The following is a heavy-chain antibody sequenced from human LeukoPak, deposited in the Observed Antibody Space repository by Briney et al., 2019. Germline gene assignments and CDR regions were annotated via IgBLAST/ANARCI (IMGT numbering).Heavy chain of an antibody. J-gene: IGHJ4*02. D-gene: IGHD3-3*01. CDR3: ARGRLYYDFWSGYYTFGGRYDY. CDR1: GGSFSGYY. CDR2: INHSGST. V-gene: IGHV4-34*01. Sequence: SETLSLTCAVYGGSFSGYYWSWIRQPPGKGLEWIGEINHSGSTNYNPSLKSRVTISVDTSKIQFSLKLSSVTAADTAVYYCARGRLYYDFWSGYYTFGGRYDYWGQGTLVTVSS.